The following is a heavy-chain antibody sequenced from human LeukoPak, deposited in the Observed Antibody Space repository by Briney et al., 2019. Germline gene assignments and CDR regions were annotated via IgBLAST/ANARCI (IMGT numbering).Heavy chain of an antibody. CDR1: GFTFSSYA. D-gene: IGHD3-3*01. CDR2: ISDSGGRT. J-gene: IGHJ4*02. CDR3: AREFWSGYYTRGFDY. Sequence: PGGSLRLSCAASGFTFSSYAMSWVRQAPGKGLEWVSFISDSGGRTYYVDSVKGRFTISRDNSKNTLYLQMNSLRAEDTAVYYCAREFWSGYYTRGFDYWGQGTLVTVSS. V-gene: IGHV3-23*01.